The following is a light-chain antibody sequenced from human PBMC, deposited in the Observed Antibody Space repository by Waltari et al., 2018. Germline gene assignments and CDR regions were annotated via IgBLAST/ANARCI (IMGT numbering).Light chain of an antibody. J-gene: IGKJ1*01. V-gene: IGKV3-20*01. CDR3: QNHERLPAT. Sequence: EVVLTQSPGTLSLSPGETATLSCRASQSIGRYLVWYQQKSGQAPRLLIYGASPRATGSPDRFIGSGSGTDFSLTISRLEAEDFAVYYCQNHERLPATFGQGTKVEMK. CDR2: GAS. CDR1: QSIGRY.